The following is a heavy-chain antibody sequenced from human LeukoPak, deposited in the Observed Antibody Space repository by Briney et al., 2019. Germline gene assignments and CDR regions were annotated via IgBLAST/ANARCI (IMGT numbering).Heavy chain of an antibody. D-gene: IGHD4-23*01. CDR3: TKTSGGGGHDS. CDR1: GYSIGTGNY. J-gene: IGHJ5*01. V-gene: IGHV4-38-2*01. Sequence: SETLSLTCSVSGYSIGTGNYWAWVRHPPGKGLAWIGCVYHSGTHYKSSLTSRATISMDTSANQFSLKLTSMTAADSAFYYCTKTSGGGGHDSWGQGILVTVSS. CDR2: VYHSGT.